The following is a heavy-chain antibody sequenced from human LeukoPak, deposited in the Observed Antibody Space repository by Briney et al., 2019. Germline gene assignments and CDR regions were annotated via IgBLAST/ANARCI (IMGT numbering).Heavy chain of an antibody. V-gene: IGHV3-53*01. CDR2: IYSGGST. CDR3: ARDQEQQLGFDY. J-gene: IGHJ4*02. D-gene: IGHD6-13*01. Sequence: PGGSLRLSCAASGFTVSSNYMSWVRQAPGKGLEWVSVIYSGGSTYYADSAKGRFTISRDNSKNTLYLQMNSLRAEDTAVYYCARDQEQQLGFDYWGQGTLVTVPS. CDR1: GFTVSSNY.